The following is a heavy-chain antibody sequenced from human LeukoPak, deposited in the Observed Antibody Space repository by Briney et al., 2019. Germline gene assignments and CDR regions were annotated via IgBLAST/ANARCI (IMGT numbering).Heavy chain of an antibody. J-gene: IGHJ4*02. Sequence: ASVKASCKASGGTFSSYATSWVRQAPGQGLEWMGRIIPIFGLANYAQKFQGRVTITADKSTSTAYMELSSLRSEDTAVYYCARERGTYYYDSSGYYSWGQGTLVTVSS. CDR3: ARERGTYYYDSSGYYS. CDR2: IIPIFGLA. D-gene: IGHD3-22*01. V-gene: IGHV1-69*04. CDR1: GGTFSSYA.